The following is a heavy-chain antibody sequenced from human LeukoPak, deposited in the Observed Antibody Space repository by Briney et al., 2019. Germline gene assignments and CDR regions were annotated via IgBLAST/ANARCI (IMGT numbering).Heavy chain of an antibody. CDR1: GSTVSSNY. CDR2: ISSGGTT. V-gene: IGHV3-66*01. J-gene: IGHJ6*02. D-gene: IGHD3-10*01. Sequence: GGSLRLSCAASGSTVSSNYMNWVRQAPGKGLEWVSLISSGGTTYYTDSVKGRFTISRDNSKSTLYLQMNSLRAEDTAVYYCARDPSPVYYASGSSKYYYYGMDVWGPGTTVTVSS. CDR3: ARDPSPVYYASGSSKYYYYGMDV.